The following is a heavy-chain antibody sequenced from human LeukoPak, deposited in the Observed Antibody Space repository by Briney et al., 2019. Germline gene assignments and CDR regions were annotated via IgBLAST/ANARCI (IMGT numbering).Heavy chain of an antibody. Sequence: PSQTLSLTCTVSGASISSGSYYWSWIRQPAGKGLEWIGRIYTSGSTNYNPSLKSRVTTSVDTSRNQFSLKLSSVTAADTAVYYCARLYGSGSSLYFDYWGQGTLVTVSS. CDR2: IYTSGST. D-gene: IGHD3-10*01. J-gene: IGHJ4*02. V-gene: IGHV4-61*02. CDR1: GASISSGSYY. CDR3: ARLYGSGSSLYFDY.